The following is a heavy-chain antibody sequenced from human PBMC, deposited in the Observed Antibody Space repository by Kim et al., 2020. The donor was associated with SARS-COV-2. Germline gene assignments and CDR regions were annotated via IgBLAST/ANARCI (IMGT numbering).Heavy chain of an antibody. D-gene: IGHD5-12*01. Sequence: ASVKVSCKASGYTFTDYYMHWVRQAPGQGLEWMGRINPNSGGTNYAQKFQGWVTMTGDTSISTAYMELSRLTSDDTAVYYCASGGLNIRVYSDYEFFDFWGQGTLVTVSS. CDR2: INPNSGGT. V-gene: IGHV1-2*04. CDR1: GYTFTDYY. CDR3: ASGGLNIRVYSDYEFFDF. J-gene: IGHJ4*02.